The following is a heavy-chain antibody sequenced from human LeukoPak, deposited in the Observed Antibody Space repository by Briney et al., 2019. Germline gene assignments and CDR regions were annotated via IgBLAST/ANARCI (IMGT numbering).Heavy chain of an antibody. D-gene: IGHD3-16*01. CDR3: AKDYAPTPYFDP. J-gene: IGHJ5*02. CDR1: GFTFSSYA. V-gene: IGHV3-23*01. CDR2: ISGSGGST. Sequence: GGSLRLSCAASGFTFSSYAMSWVRQAPGKGLEWVSAISGSGGSTYYADSVKGRFTISRDNSKNTLYLQTNSLRAEDTAVYYCAKDYAPTPYFDPWGQGTLVTVSS.